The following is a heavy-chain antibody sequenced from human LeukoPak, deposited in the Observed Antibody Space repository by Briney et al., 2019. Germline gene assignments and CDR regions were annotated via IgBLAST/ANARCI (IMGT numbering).Heavy chain of an antibody. V-gene: IGHV3-23*01. D-gene: IGHD3-9*01. Sequence: GGSLRLSCAASGFTFSSYAMSSVRQAPGKGLEWVSAISGSGGSTYYADSVKGRFTISRDNSKNTLYLQMNSLRAEDTAVYYCAKDLWPNYDILTGYYFPFDYWGQGTLVTVSS. CDR3: AKDLWPNYDILTGYYFPFDY. J-gene: IGHJ4*02. CDR2: ISGSGGST. CDR1: GFTFSSYA.